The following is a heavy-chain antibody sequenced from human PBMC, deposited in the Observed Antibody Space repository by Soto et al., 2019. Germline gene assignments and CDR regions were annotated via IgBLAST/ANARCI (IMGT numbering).Heavy chain of an antibody. V-gene: IGHV3-30*03. CDR3: ARVTYYDILTGYQTPFDY. CDR1: GFTFSSYG. CDR2: ISYDGSNK. Sequence: GGCPRLSCAASGFTFSSYGMHCVRQAPGKGLEWVAVISYDGSNKYYADSVKGRFTMTTDTSTSTAYMELRSLRSDDTAVYYCARVTYYDILTGYQTPFDYWGQGTLVTVSS. D-gene: IGHD3-9*01. J-gene: IGHJ4*02.